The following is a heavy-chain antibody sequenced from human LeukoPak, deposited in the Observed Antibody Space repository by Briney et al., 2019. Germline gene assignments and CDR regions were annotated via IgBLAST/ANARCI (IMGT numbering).Heavy chain of an antibody. J-gene: IGHJ5*02. V-gene: IGHV4-61*02. CDR1: GGSISSGSYY. CDR2: IYTSGST. D-gene: IGHD3-3*01. Sequence: SQTLSLTCTASGGSISSGSYYWSWIRQPAGKGLEWIGRIYTSGSTNYNPSLKSRVTMSVGTSKSQFSLKLSSVTAADTAVYYCARGLDDYNWFDPWGQGTLVTVSS. CDR3: ARGLDDYNWFDP.